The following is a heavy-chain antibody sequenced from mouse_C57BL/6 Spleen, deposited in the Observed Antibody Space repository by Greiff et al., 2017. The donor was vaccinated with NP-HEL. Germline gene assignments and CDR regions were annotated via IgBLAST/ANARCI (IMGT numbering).Heavy chain of an antibody. D-gene: IGHD2-5*01. CDR1: GYTFTSYW. CDR3: AREEYYSNSLDY. Sequence: QVQLQQPGAELVRPGSSVKLSCKASGYTFTSYWMHWVKQRPIQGLEWIGNIDPSDSETHYNQKFKDKATLTVDKSSSTAYMQLSSLTSEDSAVYYCAREEYYSNSLDYWGQGTTLTVSS. J-gene: IGHJ2*01. V-gene: IGHV1-52*01. CDR2: IDPSDSET.